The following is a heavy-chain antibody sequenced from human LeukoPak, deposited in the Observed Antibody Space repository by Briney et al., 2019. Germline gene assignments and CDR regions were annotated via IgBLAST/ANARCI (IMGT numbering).Heavy chain of an antibody. Sequence: GGSLRLSCAASGFTFSNYWMHWVRHTPGEGLVCVSLIKGDGSSTTYADSVKGRFTISRDNAKNTVYLQMNSLRAEDTAVYYCARGNYHAMDVWGQGTTVTVSS. J-gene: IGHJ6*02. CDR3: ARGNYHAMDV. CDR1: GFTFSNYW. V-gene: IGHV3-74*01. CDR2: IKGDGSST.